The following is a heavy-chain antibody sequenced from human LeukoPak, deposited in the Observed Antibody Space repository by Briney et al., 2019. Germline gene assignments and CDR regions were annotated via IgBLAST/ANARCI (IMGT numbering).Heavy chain of an antibody. Sequence: GGSLRLSCAASGFTFSSYWMHWVRQAPGKGLVWVSRINSDGSGTSYAGSVKGRFTISRDNAKNTLYLQMNSLRAEDTAVYYCARGKYYYDSSGVGAFDIWGQGTMVTVSS. CDR1: GFTFSSYW. V-gene: IGHV3-74*01. J-gene: IGHJ3*02. D-gene: IGHD3-22*01. CDR3: ARGKYYYDSSGVGAFDI. CDR2: INSDGSGT.